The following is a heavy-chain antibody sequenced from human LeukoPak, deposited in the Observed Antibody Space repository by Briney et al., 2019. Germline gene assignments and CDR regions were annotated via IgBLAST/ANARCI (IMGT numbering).Heavy chain of an antibody. J-gene: IGHJ4*02. CDR1: GFTFGDYA. CDR3: TRDKGRDYYDSSGSYFDY. CDR2: IRSKAYGGTT. V-gene: IGHV3-49*04. D-gene: IGHD3-22*01. Sequence: GGSLRLSCTASGFTFGDYAMSWVRQAPGKGLEWVGFIRSKAYGGTTEYAASVKGRFTISRDDSKSIAYLQMNSLKTEDTAVHYCTRDKGRDYYDSSGSYFDYWGQGTLVTVSS.